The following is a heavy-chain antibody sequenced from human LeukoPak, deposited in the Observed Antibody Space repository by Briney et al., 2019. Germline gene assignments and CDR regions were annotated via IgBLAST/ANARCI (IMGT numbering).Heavy chain of an antibody. J-gene: IGHJ5*02. CDR3: ARAPDDCSGGSCYIGWFDP. CDR1: GCSISSGGYY. D-gene: IGHD2-15*01. V-gene: IGHV4-31*03. Sequence: PSETLSLTCTVSGCSISSGGYYWSWLRQHPGMGLEWIGYIYYSGSTYYNPSLKSRVTISVDTSKNQFSLKLSSVTAADTAVYYCARAPDDCSGGSCYIGWFDPWGQGTLVTVSS. CDR2: IYYSGST.